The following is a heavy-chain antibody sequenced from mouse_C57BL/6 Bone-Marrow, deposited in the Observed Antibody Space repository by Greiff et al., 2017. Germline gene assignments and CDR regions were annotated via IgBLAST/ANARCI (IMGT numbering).Heavy chain of an antibody. CDR3: ARQITTLDY. J-gene: IGHJ2*01. CDR2: IDPSDSYT. Sequence: QVQLQQPGAELVMPGASVKLSCKASGYTFTSYWMHWVKQRPGQGLEWIGEIDPSDSYTNYTQKFKGKSTLTVDKSSSTAYMQLSSLTSEDSAVYYCARQITTLDYWGQGTTLTVSS. D-gene: IGHD1-1*01. CDR1: GYTFTSYW. V-gene: IGHV1-69*01.